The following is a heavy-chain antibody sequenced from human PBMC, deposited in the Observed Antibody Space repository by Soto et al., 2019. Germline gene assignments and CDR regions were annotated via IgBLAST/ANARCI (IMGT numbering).Heavy chain of an antibody. CDR3: ARGGDSLLRGNWFDP. V-gene: IGHV4-30-2*01. Sequence: QLQLQESGSGLVKPSQTLSLTCAVSGGSISSGGYSWSWIRQPPGKGLEWIGYIYHSGSTYYNPSLKSRVTISVDRSKNQFSLKLSSVTAADTAVYYCARGGDSLLRGNWFDPWGQGTLVTVSS. CDR2: IYHSGST. J-gene: IGHJ5*02. D-gene: IGHD3-9*01. CDR1: GGSISSGGYS.